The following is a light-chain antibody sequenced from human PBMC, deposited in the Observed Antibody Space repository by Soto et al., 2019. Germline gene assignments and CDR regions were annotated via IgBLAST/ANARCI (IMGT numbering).Light chain of an antibody. J-gene: IGLJ3*02. CDR1: SNDIGGYNY. V-gene: IGLV2-14*01. Sequence: QSVLTQPASVSGSPGQSITIPCTGSSNDIGGYNYVSWYQQHPGRAPKLVIYKVSDRPSGVSTRFSASKSGNTASLIISGLQAEDEADYYCSSYSTTTTPQWVFGGGTKLTVL. CDR3: SSYSTTTTPQWV. CDR2: KVS.